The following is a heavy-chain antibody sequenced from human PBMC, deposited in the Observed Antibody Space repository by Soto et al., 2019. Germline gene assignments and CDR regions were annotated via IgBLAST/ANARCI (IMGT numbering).Heavy chain of an antibody. CDR2: INSDGSSI. CDR1: GFIFSSYA. Sequence: PGGALRLSCAASGFIFSSYAMSWVRQAPGKGLVWVSRINSDGSSISYADSVKGRFTISRDNAKNTLYLQMNSLRVEDTAVYYCARETGYSSGWRQDYWGQGTLVTVSS. J-gene: IGHJ4*02. V-gene: IGHV3-74*01. D-gene: IGHD6-19*01. CDR3: ARETGYSSGWRQDY.